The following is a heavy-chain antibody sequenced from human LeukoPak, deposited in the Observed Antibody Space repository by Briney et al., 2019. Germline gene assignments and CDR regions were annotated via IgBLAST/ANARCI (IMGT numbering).Heavy chain of an antibody. CDR3: ARDLRHYDFWSGYYTDAFDI. J-gene: IGHJ3*02. CDR1: GGSISSVNYY. V-gene: IGHV4-61*02. D-gene: IGHD3-3*01. Sequence: SQTLSLTCTVSGGSISSVNYYWSWIRQPAGKGLEWIVRIYTSGSINYNPSLKSRVTISVDTSKNQFSLKLTSVTAADTAVYYCARDLRHYDFWSGYYTDAFDIWGQGTMVTVSS. CDR2: IYTSGSI.